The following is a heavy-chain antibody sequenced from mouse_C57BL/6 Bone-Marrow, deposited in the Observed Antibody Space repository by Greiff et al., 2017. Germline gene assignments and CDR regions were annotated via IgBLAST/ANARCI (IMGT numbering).Heavy chain of an antibody. V-gene: IGHV1-81*01. D-gene: IGHD1-1*01. CDR1: GYTFTSYG. CDR2: IYPRSGNT. J-gene: IGHJ1*03. Sequence: QVQLKQSGAELARPGASVKLSCKASGYTFTSYGISWVKQRTGQGLEWIGEIYPRSGNTYYNEQFKGKATLTADKSSSTAYMELRSLTSEDSAVYVCAREFITTVVANWYVDVWGTGTTVTVSS. CDR3: AREFITTVVANWYVDV.